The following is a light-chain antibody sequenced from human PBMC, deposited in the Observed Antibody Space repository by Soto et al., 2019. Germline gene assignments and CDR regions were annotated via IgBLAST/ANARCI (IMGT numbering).Light chain of an antibody. CDR3: QSYDSSLSGYV. CDR1: SSNIGADYD. V-gene: IGLV1-40*01. Sequence: QSVLTQPPSVSGAPGQRVTISCTGSSSNIGADYDVHWYQQLPGTAPKLLIYGNSDRPSGVPDRFSGSKSGTSASLAITGLQAEDEADYYCQSYDSSLSGYVCGTGTKLTVL. J-gene: IGLJ1*01. CDR2: GNS.